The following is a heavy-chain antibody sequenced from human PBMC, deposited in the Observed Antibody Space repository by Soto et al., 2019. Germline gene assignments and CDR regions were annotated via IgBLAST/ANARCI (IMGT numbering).Heavy chain of an antibody. Sequence: GGSLRRSFAASGFTFSSYAMSWVRQAPGKVLELVSAISGSGGSTYYAYSVKGRFTISRDNSKNTLYLKMKSLRGEDTAVYYCAKSGGSGTSGRKMTDWRQGTLVNVSS. J-gene: IGHJ4*02. CDR1: GFTFSSYA. CDR2: ISGSGGST. D-gene: IGHD1-26*01. V-gene: IGHV3-23*01. CDR3: AKSGGSGTSGRKMTD.